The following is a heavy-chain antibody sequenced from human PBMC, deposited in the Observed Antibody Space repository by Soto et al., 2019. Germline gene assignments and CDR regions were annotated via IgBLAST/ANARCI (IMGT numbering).Heavy chain of an antibody. D-gene: IGHD3-16*01. Sequence: PSETLSLTCTVSGGSISSSSYYWGWSRQPPGKGLEWIGSIYYSGSTYYNPSLKSRVTISVDTSKNQFSLKLSSVTAADTAVYYCASGRVYNYYYYYGMDVWGQGTTVTVSS. CDR3: ASGRVYNYYYYYGMDV. CDR1: GGSISSSSYY. CDR2: IYYSGST. J-gene: IGHJ6*02. V-gene: IGHV4-39*01.